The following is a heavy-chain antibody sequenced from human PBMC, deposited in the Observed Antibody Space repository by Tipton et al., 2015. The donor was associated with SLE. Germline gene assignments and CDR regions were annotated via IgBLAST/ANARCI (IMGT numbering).Heavy chain of an antibody. V-gene: IGHV4-39*07. D-gene: IGHD3-10*01. J-gene: IGHJ4*02. Sequence: TLSLTCNVSGDSINNDNYYWAWIRQPPGKGLQWIGTIYYSGSTYYNPSLKSRVTISIDTPKNQFSLWVTSAMAADTAVYYCARRPATYMVQGVEYYFDSWGQGTLVSVSS. CDR2: IYYSGST. CDR1: GDSINNDNYY. CDR3: ARRPATYMVQGVEYYFDS.